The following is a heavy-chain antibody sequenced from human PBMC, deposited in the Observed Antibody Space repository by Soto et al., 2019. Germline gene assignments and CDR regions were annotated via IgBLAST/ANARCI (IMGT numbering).Heavy chain of an antibody. CDR2: IYYSGST. V-gene: IGHV4-31*03. Sequence: SETLSLTCTVSGGSISSGGYYWSWIRQHPGKGLEWIGYIYYSGSTYYNPSLKSRVTISVDTSKNQFSLKLSSVTAADTAVYYCARVSSSSNPKYYFDYWGQGTLVTVS. CDR1: GGSISSGGYY. CDR3: ARVSSSSNPKYYFDY. D-gene: IGHD6-6*01. J-gene: IGHJ4*02.